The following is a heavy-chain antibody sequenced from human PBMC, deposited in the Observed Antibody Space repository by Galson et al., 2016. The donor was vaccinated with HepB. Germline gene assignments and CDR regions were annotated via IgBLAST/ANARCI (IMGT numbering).Heavy chain of an antibody. J-gene: IGHJ3*01. CDR3: ARINAATLDAFDV. Sequence: SVKVSCKASGYPFTDYYIHWVRRAPGQGLEWMGWISPNSGDTNYAQKFRGRVTLTRDTSITTSFLELDSLTSDDTATFYCARINAATLDAFDVWGQGTLVTVSS. CDR1: GYPFTDYY. D-gene: IGHD3-16*01. V-gene: IGHV1-2*02. CDR2: ISPNSGDT.